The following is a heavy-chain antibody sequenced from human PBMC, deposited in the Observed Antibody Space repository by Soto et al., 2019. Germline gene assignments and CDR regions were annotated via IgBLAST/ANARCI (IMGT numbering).Heavy chain of an antibody. CDR1: GFDFGSFG. CDR2: IVVVSGST. V-gene: IGHV1-58*02. J-gene: IGHJ6*02. CDR3: SADHPHMAMGWPV. D-gene: IGHD1-26*01. Sequence: QMQLVRSAAEVREPGTSVRVSCRASGFDFGSFGIQFLRQTRGRGLEWIGWIVVVSGSTNYARHFQGRVAISRDMSSSTAYLDLSDLKSDDTAVYFCSADHPHMAMGWPVWGQGTTVTVSS.